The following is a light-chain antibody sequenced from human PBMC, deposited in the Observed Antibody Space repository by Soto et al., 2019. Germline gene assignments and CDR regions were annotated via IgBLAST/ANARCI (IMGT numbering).Light chain of an antibody. J-gene: IGLJ3*02. CDR1: SSDIGNYDF. CDR3: AAWDDSLSGRV. CDR2: EVS. Sequence: QSALTQPASVSGSPGQSITISCTGTSSDIGNYDFVSWYQQVPGTAPKAMIYEVSSRPSGVSNRFSGSKSGNTASLTISGLQAEDEADYYCAAWDDSLSGRVFGGGTKLTVL. V-gene: IGLV2-14*01.